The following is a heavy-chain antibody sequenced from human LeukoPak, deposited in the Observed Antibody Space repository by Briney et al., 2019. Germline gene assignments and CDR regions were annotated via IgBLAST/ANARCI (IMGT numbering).Heavy chain of an antibody. CDR1: GYSFVLYG. D-gene: IGHD4-17*01. V-gene: IGHV1-18*01. Sequence: GASVKVSCKASGYSFVLYGISWVRQAPGQGPGWMGWISTYNGNTKYAEKFQGRVTMTTDTPTSTAYMELRSLRSDDTAVYYCARDEDYGIFVNVDYWGQGTLVTVSS. CDR2: ISTYNGNT. J-gene: IGHJ4*02. CDR3: ARDEDYGIFVNVDY.